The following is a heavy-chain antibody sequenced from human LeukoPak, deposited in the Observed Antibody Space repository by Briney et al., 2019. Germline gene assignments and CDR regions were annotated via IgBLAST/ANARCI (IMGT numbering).Heavy chain of an antibody. CDR3: ARHSRYSYDYFDY. V-gene: IGHV4-34*01. Sequence: SETLSLTCAVYGGSFSGYYWSWIRQPPGKGLEWIGEINHSGSTNYNPSLKSRVTISVDTSESQFSLKLSSVTAADTAVYYCARHSRYSYDYFDYWGQGTLVTVSS. CDR1: GGSFSGYY. D-gene: IGHD5-18*01. CDR2: INHSGST. J-gene: IGHJ4*02.